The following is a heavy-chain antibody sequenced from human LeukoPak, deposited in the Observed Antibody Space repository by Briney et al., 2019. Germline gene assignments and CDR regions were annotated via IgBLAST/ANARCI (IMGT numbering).Heavy chain of an antibody. V-gene: IGHV3-21*01. D-gene: IGHD6-19*01. J-gene: IGHJ4*02. Sequence: GRSLRLSCAASGFTFSSYAMHWVRQAPGKGLEWVSSISSSSSYIYYADSVKGRFTISRDNAKNSLYLQMNSLRAEDTAVYYCARENSGWYYFDYWGQGTLVTVSS. CDR2: ISSSSSYI. CDR3: ARENSGWYYFDY. CDR1: GFTFSSYA.